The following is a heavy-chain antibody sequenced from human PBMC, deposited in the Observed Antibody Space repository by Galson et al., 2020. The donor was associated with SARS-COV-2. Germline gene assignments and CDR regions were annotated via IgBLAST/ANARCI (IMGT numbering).Heavy chain of an antibody. V-gene: IGHV4-39*01. CDR1: GGSIKSRSYY. Sequence: SETLSLTCSVSGGSIKSRSYYWGWIRQPPGKGLEWIASVLSTGSTAYNPSLKSRVTISVDTSKNQLSLRVTSVTAADAAVYYCARRGDTVAWFYWGQGALVTVPP. D-gene: IGHD3-3*01. J-gene: IGHJ4*02. CDR2: VLSTGST. CDR3: ARRGDTVAWFY.